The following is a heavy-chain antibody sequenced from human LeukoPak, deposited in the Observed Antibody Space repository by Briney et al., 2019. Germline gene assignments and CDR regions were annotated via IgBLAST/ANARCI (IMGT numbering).Heavy chain of an antibody. V-gene: IGHV3-43*01. Sequence: GGSLRLSCAASGFTFDVYTMHWVRQAPGKGLEWVSLISWDGGSTYYADSVKGRFTISRDNSKNSLYLQMNSLRTEDTALYYCAKEGGYCSSTSCSPMDVWGKGTTVTVSS. D-gene: IGHD2-2*01. CDR1: GFTFDVYT. CDR2: ISWDGGST. J-gene: IGHJ6*04. CDR3: AKEGGYCSSTSCSPMDV.